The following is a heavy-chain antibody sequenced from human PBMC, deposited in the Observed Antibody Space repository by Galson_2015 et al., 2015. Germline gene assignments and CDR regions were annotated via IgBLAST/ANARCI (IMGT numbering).Heavy chain of an antibody. V-gene: IGHV3-23*01. CDR3: AKDTPHYDFWSGPDNWFDP. D-gene: IGHD3-3*01. J-gene: IGHJ5*02. CDR2: ISGSGGST. Sequence: SLRLSCAASGFTFSSYAMSWVRQAPGKGLEWVSAISGSGGSTYYADSVKGRFTISRDNSKNTLYLQMNSLRAEDTAVYYCAKDTPHYDFWSGPDNWFDPWGQGTLVTVSS. CDR1: GFTFSSYA.